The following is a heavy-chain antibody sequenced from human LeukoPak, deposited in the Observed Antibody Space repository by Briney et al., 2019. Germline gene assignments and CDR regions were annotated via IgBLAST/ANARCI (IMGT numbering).Heavy chain of an antibody. CDR1: GGSISSYY. D-gene: IGHD4/OR15-4a*01. Sequence: SETLSLTCTVSGGSISSYYWSWIRQPPGKGLEWIGYIYYSGSTNYNPPLKSRVTISVDTSKNQFSLKLSSVTAADTAVYYCARGALRGFDYWGQGTLVTVSS. CDR2: IYYSGST. CDR3: ARGALRGFDY. V-gene: IGHV4-59*08. J-gene: IGHJ4*02.